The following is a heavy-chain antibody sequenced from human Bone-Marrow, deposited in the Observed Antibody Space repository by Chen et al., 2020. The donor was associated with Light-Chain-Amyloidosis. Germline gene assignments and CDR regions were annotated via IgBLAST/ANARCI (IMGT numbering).Heavy chain of an antibody. CDR2: IWYDGSNQ. V-gene: IGHV3-33*01. D-gene: IGHD6-13*01. CDR3: VRDHSSSWVFDY. Sequence: QVQLVESGGGVVQPGRSLRLSCATSGFIFNAYDMHWVRQVPGKGLQWVAVIWYDGSNQVYADSVKGRFTISRDNSKDTLFLQMHSLRSEDTGIYYCVRDHSSSWVFDYWGQGSLVTVSS. CDR1: GFIFNAYD. J-gene: IGHJ4*02.